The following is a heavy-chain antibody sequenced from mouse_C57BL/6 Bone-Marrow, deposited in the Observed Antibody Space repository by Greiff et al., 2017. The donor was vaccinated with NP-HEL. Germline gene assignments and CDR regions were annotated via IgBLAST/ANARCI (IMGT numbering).Heavy chain of an antibody. Sequence: QVQLQQPGAELVKPGASVKLSCKASGYTFTSYWMHWVKQRPGQGLEWIGMIHPNSGSTNYNEKFKSKATLTVDKSSSTAYMQLSSLTSEDSAVYYCARSPNYYGSSYVRYYFDYWGQGTLVTVSA. CDR1: GYTFTSYW. J-gene: IGHJ3*01. V-gene: IGHV1-64*01. CDR2: IHPNSGST. D-gene: IGHD1-1*01. CDR3: ARSPNYYGSSYVRYYFDY.